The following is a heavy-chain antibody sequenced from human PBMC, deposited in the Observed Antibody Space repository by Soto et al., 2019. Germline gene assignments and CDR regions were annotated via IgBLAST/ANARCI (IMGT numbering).Heavy chain of an antibody. Sequence: QVQLVESGGGVVQPGRSLRLSCAASGFTFNNYAMHWVRQAPGKGLEWVAVISNDGSNKYYADSVKGRLTISRDNSMNTLYLQMNSLRREDTAVYYCARDSQWGIREVRDCDPVYFFYALDVWGQGTTVTLSS. J-gene: IGHJ6*01. V-gene: IGHV3-30*14. D-gene: IGHD2-21*02. CDR3: ARDSQWGIREVRDCDPVYFFYALDV. CDR1: GFTFNNYA. CDR2: ISNDGSNK.